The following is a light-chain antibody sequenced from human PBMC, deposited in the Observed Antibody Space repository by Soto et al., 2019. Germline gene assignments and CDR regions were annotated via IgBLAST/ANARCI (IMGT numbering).Light chain of an antibody. CDR3: FSYARSTNPDYV. J-gene: IGLJ1*01. CDR1: SSDVGSYNL. V-gene: IGLV2-23*02. Sequence: QSALTQPASVSGSPGQSITISCTGTSSDVGSYNLVSWYQQHPGKAPKLIIYEVSNRPSGVSNRFSGSKSDNTASLTISGLQAEDGADYYCFSYARSTNPDYVFGTGTKVTVL. CDR2: EVS.